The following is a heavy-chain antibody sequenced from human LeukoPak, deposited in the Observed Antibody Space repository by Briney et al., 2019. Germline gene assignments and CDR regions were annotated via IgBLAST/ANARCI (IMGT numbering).Heavy chain of an antibody. J-gene: IGHJ4*02. CDR1: GFTFSSYA. CDR2: ISGSGGST. D-gene: IGHD6-13*01. CDR3: ARDLFPPYSSSWHLDY. Sequence: GGSLRLSCAASGFTFSSYAMSWVRQAPGKGLEWVSAISGSGGSTYYADSGKGRFTISRDNSKNTLYLQMNSLRAEDTAVYYCARDLFPPYSSSWHLDYWGQGTLVTVSS. V-gene: IGHV3-23*01.